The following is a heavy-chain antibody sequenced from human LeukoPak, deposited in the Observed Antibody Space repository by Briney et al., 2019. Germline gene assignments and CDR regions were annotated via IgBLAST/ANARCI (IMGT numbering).Heavy chain of an antibody. Sequence: GGSLRLSCAASGFTFSDYYMSWIRQAPGKGLEWVSYISSSGSTIYYADSVKGRFTISRDNAKNSLYLQMNSLRAEDTAVYYCGPGLILDYGDYYDYWGQGTLVTVSS. CDR3: GPGLILDYGDYYDY. D-gene: IGHD4-17*01. V-gene: IGHV3-11*01. CDR1: GFTFSDYY. CDR2: ISSSGSTI. J-gene: IGHJ4*02.